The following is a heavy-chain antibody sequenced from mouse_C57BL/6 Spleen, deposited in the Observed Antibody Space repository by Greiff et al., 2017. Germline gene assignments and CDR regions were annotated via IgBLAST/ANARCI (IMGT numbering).Heavy chain of an antibody. CDR2: IDPSDSYT. CDR1: GYTFTSYW. V-gene: IGHV1-69*01. Sequence: LQPGAELVMPGASVKLSCKASGYTFTSYWMHWVKQRPGQGLEWIGEIDPSDSYTNYNQKFKGKSTLTVDKSSSTAYMQLSSLTSEDSAVYYCAGGNYVAYWGQGTTLTVSS. J-gene: IGHJ2*01. CDR3: AGGNYVAY. D-gene: IGHD1-1*02.